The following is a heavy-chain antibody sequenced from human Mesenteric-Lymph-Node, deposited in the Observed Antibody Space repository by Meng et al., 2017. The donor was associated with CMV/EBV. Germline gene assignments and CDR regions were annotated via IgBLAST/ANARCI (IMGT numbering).Heavy chain of an antibody. V-gene: IGHV3-30*02. J-gene: IGHJ3*02. D-gene: IGHD2-2*03. CDR2: IRYDGSNK. Sequence: GGSLRLSCAASGFTFSSYGMHWVRQAPGKGLEWVAFIRYDGSNKYYADSVKGRFTISSDHSKNTLYLEMNSLRTEDTAVYYCARDGHCSSTSCYQDAFDIWGQGTTVTVSS. CDR3: ARDGHCSSTSCYQDAFDI. CDR1: GFTFSSYG.